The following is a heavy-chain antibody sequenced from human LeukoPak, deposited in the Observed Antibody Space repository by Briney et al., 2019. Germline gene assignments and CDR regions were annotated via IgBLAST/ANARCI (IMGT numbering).Heavy chain of an antibody. V-gene: IGHV4-59*01. CDR1: GGSISSYY. Sequence: SETLSLTCTVSGGSISSYYWSWFRQPPGRGLEWLGYIYYSGSTNYNPSLKSRVTISVDTSKNQFSLKLSSVTAADTAVYYCARGGRHGSHYWGQGTLVTVSS. D-gene: IGHD5-24*01. J-gene: IGHJ4*02. CDR2: IYYSGST. CDR3: ARGGRHGSHY.